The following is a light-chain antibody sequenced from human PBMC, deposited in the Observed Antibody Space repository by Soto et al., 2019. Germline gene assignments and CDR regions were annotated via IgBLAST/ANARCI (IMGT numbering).Light chain of an antibody. CDR2: DVS. CDR1: QGVTTN. J-gene: IGKJ1*01. CDR3: QQRSTWPGT. V-gene: IGKV3-11*01. Sequence: EIVMTQSPGTLSVSPGERATLSCRAGQGVTTNFAWYQQKSGQSPRLLIYDVSIRATGVPARFSGTGSGTDFTLTISSLEPKDFSLYYCQQRSTWPGTFGQGTKVDIK.